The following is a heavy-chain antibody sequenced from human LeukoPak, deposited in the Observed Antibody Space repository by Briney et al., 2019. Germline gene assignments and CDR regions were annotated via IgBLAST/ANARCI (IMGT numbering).Heavy chain of an antibody. CDR2: ISPNSGGT. D-gene: IGHD3-9*01. J-gene: IGHJ6*03. V-gene: IGHV1-2*02. CDR1: GYTFTGYY. Sequence: ASVKVSCKASGYTFTGYYMHWVRQAPGQGLEWMGWISPNSGGTNYAQKFQGRVTMTRDTSISTAYMELSRLRSDDTAVYYCARGPPSRGLTKDYYYYMDVWGEGTTVTVSS. CDR3: ARGPPSRGLTKDYYYYMDV.